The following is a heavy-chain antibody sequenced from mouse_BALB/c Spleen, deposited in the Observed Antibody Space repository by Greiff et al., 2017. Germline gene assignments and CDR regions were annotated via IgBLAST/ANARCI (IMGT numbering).Heavy chain of an antibody. Sequence: EVQLQQSGAELVRPGALVKLSCKASGFNIKDYYMHWVKQRPEQGLEWIGWIDPENGNTIYDPKFQGKASITADTSSNTAYLQLSSLTSEDTAVYYCARLAYYRYGDYWGQGTTLTVSS. J-gene: IGHJ2*01. D-gene: IGHD2-14*01. CDR2: IDPENGNT. CDR3: ARLAYYRYGDY. CDR1: GFNIKDYY. V-gene: IGHV14-1*02.